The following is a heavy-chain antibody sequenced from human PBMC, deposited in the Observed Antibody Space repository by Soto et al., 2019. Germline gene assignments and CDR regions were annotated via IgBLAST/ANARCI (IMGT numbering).Heavy chain of an antibody. CDR1: GFTFYSYA. J-gene: IGHJ4*02. V-gene: IGHV3-23*01. Sequence: PGGSLRLSCAASGFTFYSYAMTWVRQAPGKGLEWVSAISGSGGSTYYADSVKGRFAISRDNSKNTLYLQLNGLRAEDTAVYYCALEAGHWAFDYWGQGMLVTVSS. CDR2: ISGSGGST. D-gene: IGHD1-1*01. CDR3: ALEAGHWAFDY.